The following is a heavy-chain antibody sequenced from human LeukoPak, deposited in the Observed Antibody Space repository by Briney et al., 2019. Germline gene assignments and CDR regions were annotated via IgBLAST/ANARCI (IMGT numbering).Heavy chain of an antibody. CDR3: AREAVVVPAAYYYYYYYMDV. CDR2: ISAYNGNT. CDR1: GYTFTSYG. Sequence: ASVKVSCKASGYTFTSYGISWVRQAPGQGLEWMGWISAYNGNTNYAQKLQGRVTMTTDTSTSTACMELRSLRSDDTAVYYCAREAVVVPAAYYYYYYYMDVWGKGTTVTVSS. V-gene: IGHV1-18*01. D-gene: IGHD2-2*01. J-gene: IGHJ6*03.